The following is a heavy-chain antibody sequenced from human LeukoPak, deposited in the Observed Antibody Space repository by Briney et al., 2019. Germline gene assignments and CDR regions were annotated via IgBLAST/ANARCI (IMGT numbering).Heavy chain of an antibody. CDR1: GFTFSSYG. V-gene: IGHV3-33*01. CDR2: IWYDGSNK. Sequence: GRSLRLSCAASGFTFSSYGMHWVRQAPGKGLEWVAVIWYDGSNKYYADSVKGRFTISRDNSKNTLYLQMNSLRAEDTAVYYCARGSVLRYFDWLAEREFDYWGQGTLVTVSS. CDR3: ARGSVLRYFDWLAEREFDY. J-gene: IGHJ4*02. D-gene: IGHD3-9*01.